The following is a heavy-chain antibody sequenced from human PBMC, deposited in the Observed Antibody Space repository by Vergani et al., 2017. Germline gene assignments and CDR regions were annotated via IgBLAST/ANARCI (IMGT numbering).Heavy chain of an antibody. CDR2: ISSSSSYT. CDR1: GFTFSDYY. D-gene: IGHD6-13*01. V-gene: IGHV3-11*06. J-gene: IGHJ6*02. CDR3: ARDDSSSPGNYYYGMDV. Sequence: QVQLVESGGGLVKPGGSLRLSCAASGFTFSDYYMSWIRQAPGKGLEWVSYISSSSSYTNYADSVKGRFTISRDNAKNSLYLQMNSLRAEDTAVYYCARDDSSSPGNYYYGMDVWSRGSTVTLSS.